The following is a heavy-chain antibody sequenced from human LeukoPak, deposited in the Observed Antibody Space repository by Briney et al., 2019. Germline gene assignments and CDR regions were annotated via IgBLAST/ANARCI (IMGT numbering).Heavy chain of an antibody. J-gene: IGHJ4*02. V-gene: IGHV1-69*04. Sequence: SVKVSCKASGGTFSSYAISWVRQAPGQGLEWMGRIIPILGIANYAQKFQGRVTITPDKSTSTAYMELSSLRSEDTAVYYCARDLGESNYDILTGYPEEYYFDYWGQGTLVTVSS. D-gene: IGHD3-9*01. CDR2: IIPILGIA. CDR3: ARDLGESNYDILTGYPEEYYFDY. CDR1: GGTFSSYA.